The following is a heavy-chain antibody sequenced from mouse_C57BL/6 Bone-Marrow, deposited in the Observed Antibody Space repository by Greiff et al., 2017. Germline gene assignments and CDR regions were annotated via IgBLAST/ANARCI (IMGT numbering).Heavy chain of an antibody. D-gene: IGHD2-1*01. V-gene: IGHV14-2*01. CDR3: ARRDGNYDFDY. CDR2: IDPEDGET. CDR1: GFNIKDYY. J-gene: IGHJ2*01. Sequence: VQLQQSGAELVKPGASVKLSCTASGFNIKDYYMHWVKQRTEQGLEWIGRIDPEDGETKYAPKFPGKATITADTSSNTAYLQLSSLTSEDTAVYYCARRDGNYDFDYWGQGTTLTVSS.